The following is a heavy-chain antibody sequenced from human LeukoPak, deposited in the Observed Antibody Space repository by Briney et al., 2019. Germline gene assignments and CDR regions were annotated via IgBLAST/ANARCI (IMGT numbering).Heavy chain of an antibody. V-gene: IGHV3-23*01. CDR2: ITGSGGST. Sequence: GGSLRLSCAASGFTFSSYAMSWVRQAPGKGLEWVSAITGSGGSTSYADSVKGRFTISRDNSKNTLYLQMNSLRAEDTAIYYCAKSLSPPADFDFWGQGTLVSVSS. J-gene: IGHJ4*02. CDR1: GFTFSSYA. CDR3: AKSLSPPADFDF.